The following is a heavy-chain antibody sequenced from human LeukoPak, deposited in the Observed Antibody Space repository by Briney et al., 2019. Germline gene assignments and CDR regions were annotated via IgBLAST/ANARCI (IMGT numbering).Heavy chain of an antibody. V-gene: IGHV4-39*07. CDR1: GGSISSSSYY. CDR2: IYYSGST. Sequence: PSETLSLTCTVSGGSISSSSYYWGWIRQPPGKGLEWIGSIYYSGSTYYNPSLKSRVTISVDTSKNQFSLKLSSVTAADTAVYYCARLRSAMVRGVMLGYYFDYWGQGTLVTVSS. D-gene: IGHD3-10*01. J-gene: IGHJ4*02. CDR3: ARLRSAMVRGVMLGYYFDY.